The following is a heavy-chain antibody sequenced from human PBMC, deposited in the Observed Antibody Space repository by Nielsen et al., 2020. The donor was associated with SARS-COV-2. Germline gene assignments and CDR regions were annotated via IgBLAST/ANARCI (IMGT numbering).Heavy chain of an antibody. V-gene: IGHV1-2*02. CDR2: INPNSGGT. Sequence: ASVKVSCKASGYTFTGYYMHWVRQAPGQGLEWMGWINPNSGGTNYAQKFQGRVTMTRDTSISTAYMELSRLRSDDTAVYYCARGDYDFWSGIDYWGQGTLVTVSS. J-gene: IGHJ4*02. D-gene: IGHD3-3*01. CDR1: GYTFTGYY. CDR3: ARGDYDFWSGIDY.